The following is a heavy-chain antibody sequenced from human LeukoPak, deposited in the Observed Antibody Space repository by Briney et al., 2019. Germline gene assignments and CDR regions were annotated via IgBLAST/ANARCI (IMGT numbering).Heavy chain of an antibody. Sequence: ASVKVSCKASGYTFTSYYMHWVRQAPGQGLEWMGIINPSGGSTSYAQKFQGRVTMTRDTSTSTVYTELSSLRSEDTAVYYCARYNMIGSNYYGSGSYFDYWGQGTLVTVSS. CDR2: INPSGGST. V-gene: IGHV1-46*01. D-gene: IGHD3-10*01. CDR3: ARYNMIGSNYYGSGSYFDY. CDR1: GYTFTSYY. J-gene: IGHJ4*02.